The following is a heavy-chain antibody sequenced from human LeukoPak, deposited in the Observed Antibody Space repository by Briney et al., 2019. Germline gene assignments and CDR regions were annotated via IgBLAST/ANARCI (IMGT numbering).Heavy chain of an antibody. Sequence: PGGSLRLSCAASGFTFSSYAVSWVRQAPGKGLEWVSGISGSGGSTYYADSVRGRFTISRDNSKNTLYLQMNSLRAEDTAVYYCARRPGVPFFDYWGQGTLVTVSS. D-gene: IGHD3-10*01. CDR3: ARRPGVPFFDY. CDR2: ISGSGGST. J-gene: IGHJ4*02. CDR1: GFTFSSYA. V-gene: IGHV3-23*01.